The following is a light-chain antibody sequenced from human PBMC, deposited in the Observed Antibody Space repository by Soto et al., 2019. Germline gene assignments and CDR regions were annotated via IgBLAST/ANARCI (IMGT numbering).Light chain of an antibody. CDR2: GAS. Sequence: DIQMTQSPSTLSASVEDRVTITCRASQSISTWLAWYQQKPGKAPKLLIYGASSLESGVPSRFSGSASGTELSLTISNLQTHDFATEDWQQYNSYARSFGQGAKLEI. CDR3: QQYNSYARS. J-gene: IGKJ2*01. CDR1: QSISTW. V-gene: IGKV1-5*01.